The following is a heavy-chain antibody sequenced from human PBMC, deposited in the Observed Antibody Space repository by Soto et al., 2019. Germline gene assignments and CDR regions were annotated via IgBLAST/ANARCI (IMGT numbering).Heavy chain of an antibody. Sequence: PGGSLRLSCAASGFTFSSYAMSWVRQAPGKGLEWVSAISGSGGSTYYADSVKGRFTISRDNSKNTLYLQMNSLRAEDTAVYYCAKARLCSGGSCYYYWGQGTLVPISS. CDR3: AKARLCSGGSCYYY. CDR1: GFTFSSYA. V-gene: IGHV3-23*01. J-gene: IGHJ4*02. CDR2: ISGSGGST. D-gene: IGHD2-15*01.